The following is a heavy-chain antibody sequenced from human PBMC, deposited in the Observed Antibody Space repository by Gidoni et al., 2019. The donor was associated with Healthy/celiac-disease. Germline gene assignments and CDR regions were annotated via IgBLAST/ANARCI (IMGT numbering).Heavy chain of an antibody. V-gene: IGHV1-69*04. J-gene: IGHJ4*02. CDR2: IIPILGIA. Sequence: QVQLVQSGAEDKKPGSSVKVSCKDSCGTFSSYAIRWVRQDPGQGLEWRGRIIPILGIANYAQKFQGRVTITADKSTSTAYMELSSLRSEDTAVYYCASGVEMATIVDYWGQGTLVTVSS. CDR1: CGTFSSYA. CDR3: ASGVEMATIVDY. D-gene: IGHD5-12*01.